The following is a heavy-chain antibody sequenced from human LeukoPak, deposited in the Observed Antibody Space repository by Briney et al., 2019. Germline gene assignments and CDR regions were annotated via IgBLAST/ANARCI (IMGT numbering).Heavy chain of an antibody. CDR1: GFTFSSYA. CDR2: ISGSGGST. V-gene: IGHV3-23*01. CDR3: AKVSSYYYYGMDV. J-gene: IGHJ6*02. Sequence: GGSLRLSCAASGFTFSSYAMSWVRQAPGKGLEWVSAISGSGGSTYYADSVRGRFTISRDNSKNTMYLQMNSLRAEDTAVYYCAKVSSYYYYGMDVWGQGTTVTVSS.